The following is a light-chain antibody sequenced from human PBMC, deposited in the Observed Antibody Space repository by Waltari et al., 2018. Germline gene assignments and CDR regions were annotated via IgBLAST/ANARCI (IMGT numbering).Light chain of an antibody. V-gene: IGLV1-40*01. CDR1: RSNIGADYD. Sequence: QSVLTHPPSVSGAPGPRVTISCTGSRSNIGADYDVHWYQHPPGTAPKLPLYGNDKRPSGHPDRFSAPKSGTSGSLTITGVQREKESDYYCQSYEGSLVTSAMFGGGTRVTVL. CDR3: QSYEGSLVTSAM. J-gene: IGLJ3*02. CDR2: GND.